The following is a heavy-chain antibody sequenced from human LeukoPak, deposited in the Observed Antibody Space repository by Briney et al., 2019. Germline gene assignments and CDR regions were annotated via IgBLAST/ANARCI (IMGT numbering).Heavy chain of an antibody. V-gene: IGHV5-51*01. CDR1: GYSFAIYW. D-gene: IGHD3-10*01. Sequence: GESLKISCKGSGYSFAIYWIGWVRQMPGKGLEWLGIIYPGDSDTTYNPSFQGQVTISADKSTNTAYLQWSSLKASDTAMYYCARRAPVGSGRIYYFDYWGQGTLVTVSS. CDR3: ARRAPVGSGRIYYFDY. J-gene: IGHJ4*02. CDR2: IYPGDSDT.